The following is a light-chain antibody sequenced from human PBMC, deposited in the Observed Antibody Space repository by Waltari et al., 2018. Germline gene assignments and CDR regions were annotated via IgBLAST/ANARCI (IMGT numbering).Light chain of an antibody. V-gene: IGKV4-1*01. CDR2: WES. CDR1: QSVLYTSNNKNY. J-gene: IGKJ4*01. Sequence: DIVLTQAPDSLAVSLGERATITCESSQSVLYTSNNKNYLTWYHQKPGQPPKLRISWESTRESGVPDRFSGSGSGTDFTLTISSLQAEDVAVYFCQQHFTIPLTFGGGTRVEIK. CDR3: QQHFTIPLT.